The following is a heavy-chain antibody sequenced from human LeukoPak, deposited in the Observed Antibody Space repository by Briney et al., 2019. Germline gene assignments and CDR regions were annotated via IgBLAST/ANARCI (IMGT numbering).Heavy chain of an antibody. V-gene: IGHV3-48*01. CDR1: GFTFSSYS. CDR2: ISRSSSTI. D-gene: IGHD1-26*01. Sequence: GGSLRLSCAASGFTFSSYSMNWVRQAPGKGLEWVSYISRSSSTIYYADSVKGRFTISRDNAKNSLYLQMNSLRAEDTAVYYCARYSGSYSSDYWGQGTLVTVSS. J-gene: IGHJ4*02. CDR3: ARYSGSYSSDY.